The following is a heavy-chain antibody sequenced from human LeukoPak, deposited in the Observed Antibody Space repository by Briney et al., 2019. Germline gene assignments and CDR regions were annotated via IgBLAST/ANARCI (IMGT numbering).Heavy chain of an antibody. CDR2: INPNSGGT. V-gene: IGHV1-2*02. CDR3: ARDRYPDSSGYFSY. D-gene: IGHD3-22*01. CDR1: GYTFTGYY. J-gene: IGHJ4*02. Sequence: GASVKVSCKASGYTFTGYYMHWVRQAPGQGLEWMGWINPNSGGTNYAQKFQGRVTMTRDTSISTAYMELSRLRSDDTAVYYCARDRYPDSSGYFSYWGQGTLVTVSS.